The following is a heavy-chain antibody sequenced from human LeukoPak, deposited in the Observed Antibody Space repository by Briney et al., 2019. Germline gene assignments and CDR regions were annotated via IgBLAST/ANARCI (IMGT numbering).Heavy chain of an antibody. D-gene: IGHD2-2*02. CDR2: IKQDGSEK. V-gene: IGHV3-7*01. Sequence: GGSLRLSCAASGFTFSSYWMSWVRQAPGKGLEWVTNIKQDGSEKYYVDSVKGRFTISRDSAKNSLYLQMNSLRVEDTALYYCARHLYAFDYWGQGRLVTVSS. CDR3: ARHLYAFDY. J-gene: IGHJ4*02. CDR1: GFTFSSYW.